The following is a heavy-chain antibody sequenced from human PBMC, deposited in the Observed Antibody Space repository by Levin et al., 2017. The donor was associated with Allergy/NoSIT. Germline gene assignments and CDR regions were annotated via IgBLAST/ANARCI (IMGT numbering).Heavy chain of an antibody. Sequence: ASVKVSCKASGYTFTSYYMHWVRQAPGQGLEWMGIINPSGGSTSYAQKFQGRVTMTRDTSTSTVYMELSSLRSEDTAVYYCARGAGGHRVIWYFDLWGRGTLVTVSS. J-gene: IGHJ2*01. CDR3: ARGAGGHRVIWYFDL. CDR1: GYTFTSYY. V-gene: IGHV1-46*03. D-gene: IGHD2-8*02. CDR2: INPSGGST.